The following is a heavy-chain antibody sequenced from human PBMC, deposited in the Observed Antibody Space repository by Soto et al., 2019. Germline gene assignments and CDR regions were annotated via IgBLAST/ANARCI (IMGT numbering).Heavy chain of an antibody. Sequence: LRLSCAASGFIFSSYAMHWVRQAPGKGLEWVSSISGSGRITDYADFVKGRFTISRDSSKDALYLEMNSLRADDTAVYFCAKDPYSNVWSGYFPYFDYWAQGILVTVSS. CDR3: AKDPYSNVWSGYFPYFDY. V-gene: IGHV3-23*01. CDR1: GFIFSSYA. D-gene: IGHD3-3*01. J-gene: IGHJ4*02. CDR2: ISGSGRIT.